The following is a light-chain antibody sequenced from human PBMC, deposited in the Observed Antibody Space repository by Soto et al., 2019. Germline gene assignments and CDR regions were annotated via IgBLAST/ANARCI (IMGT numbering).Light chain of an antibody. CDR2: DVS. Sequence: EIVLTQSPGTLSLSPGERATLSCMASQSVRSSFFAWYQQKPGQAPRLLIYDVSVRATGIPDRFSGSGSGTDFTLSINRLEPEDFAVYSCQQYENSVMYTFGQGTKLEIK. CDR1: QSVRSSF. CDR3: QQYENSVMYT. J-gene: IGKJ2*01. V-gene: IGKV3-20*01.